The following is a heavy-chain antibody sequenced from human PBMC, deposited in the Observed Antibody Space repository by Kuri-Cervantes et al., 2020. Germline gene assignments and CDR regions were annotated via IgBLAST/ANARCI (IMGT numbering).Heavy chain of an antibody. D-gene: IGHD3-22*01. J-gene: IGHJ4*02. Sequence: LRLSCTVSGGSISSGSYYWSWIRQPAGKGLEWIGRIYTSGSTNYNPSLKSRVTMSVDTSKNQFSLKLSSVTAADTAVYYCAATLDYYDSSGYYFRWGQGTLVTVSS. V-gene: IGHV4-61*02. CDR1: GGSISSGSYY. CDR3: AATLDYYDSSGYYFR. CDR2: IYTSGST.